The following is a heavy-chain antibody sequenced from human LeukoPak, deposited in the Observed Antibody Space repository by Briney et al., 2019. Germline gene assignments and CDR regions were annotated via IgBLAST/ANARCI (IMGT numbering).Heavy chain of an antibody. CDR3: AKSTASKGYFYYGMDV. Sequence: GEPLKISCKGSGYNFPAYWIAWVRQMPGKGLEWIGVIYPGDSDTRYSPSFQGQVTISADKSISTAYLQLGTLKASDTAMYYCAKSTASKGYFYYGMDVWGKGTTVIVSS. CDR2: IYPGDSDT. D-gene: IGHD2-2*01. CDR1: GYNFPAYW. J-gene: IGHJ6*04. V-gene: IGHV5-51*01.